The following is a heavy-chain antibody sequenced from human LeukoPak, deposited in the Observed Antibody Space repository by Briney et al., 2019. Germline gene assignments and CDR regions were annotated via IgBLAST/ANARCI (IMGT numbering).Heavy chain of an antibody. J-gene: IGHJ3*02. Sequence: GGSLRLSCAASGFTFDDYAMHWVRQASGKGLEGVSGISWNSGSIGYADSVKGRFTISRDNAKNSLYLQMNSLRAEDTALYYCAKDIKVGATPEAFDIWGQGTMVTVSS. CDR3: AKDIKVGATPEAFDI. CDR2: ISWNSGSI. V-gene: IGHV3-9*01. CDR1: GFTFDDYA. D-gene: IGHD1-26*01.